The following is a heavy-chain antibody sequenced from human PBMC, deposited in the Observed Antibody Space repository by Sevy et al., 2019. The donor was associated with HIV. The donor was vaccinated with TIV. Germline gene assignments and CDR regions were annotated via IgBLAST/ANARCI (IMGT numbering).Heavy chain of an antibody. J-gene: IGHJ5*02. CDR3: ARGSVPAAILGWFDP. CDR2: IIPIFGTA. D-gene: IGHD2-2*01. V-gene: IGHV1-69*13. Sequence: ASVKVSCKASGGTFSSYAISWVRQAPGQGLEWMGGIIPIFGTANYAQKFQGRVTITADESTSTAYMELSSLRSEDTAVYYCARGSVPAAILGWFDPSGQGTLVTVSS. CDR1: GGTFSSYA.